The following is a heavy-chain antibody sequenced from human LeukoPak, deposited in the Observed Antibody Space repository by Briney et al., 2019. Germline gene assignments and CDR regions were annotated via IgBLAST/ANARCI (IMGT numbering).Heavy chain of an antibody. CDR3: ARHPAYSQPAATWYFDL. Sequence: GESLKISCKGSGYSFTSYWIGWVRQMPGKGLEWMGIIYPGDSDTRYSPSFQGQVTISADKSISTAYLQWSSLKASDTAMYYCARHPAYSQPAATWYFDLWGRGTLVTVSS. J-gene: IGHJ2*01. CDR2: IYPGDSDT. V-gene: IGHV5-51*01. D-gene: IGHD2-21*01. CDR1: GYSFTSYW.